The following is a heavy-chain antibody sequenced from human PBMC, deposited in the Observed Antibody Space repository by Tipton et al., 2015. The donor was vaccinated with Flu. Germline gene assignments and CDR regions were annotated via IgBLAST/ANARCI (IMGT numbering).Heavy chain of an antibody. Sequence: LRLSCAVVGGSFSGFYGSWIRQPPGRGLEWIGEINHSGGTNYNPSLKSRVTISVDTSKNQFSLKLTSVTAADRAVYYCAKSALGYYFSGTRGTWFDPWGQGTLVTVSS. CDR1: GGSFSGFY. CDR3: AKSALGYYFSGTRGTWFDP. V-gene: IGHV4-34*01. D-gene: IGHD3-10*01. J-gene: IGHJ5*02. CDR2: INHSGGT.